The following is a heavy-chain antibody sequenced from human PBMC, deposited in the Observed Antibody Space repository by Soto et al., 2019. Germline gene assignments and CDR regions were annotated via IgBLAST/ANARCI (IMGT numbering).Heavy chain of an antibody. CDR1: GGSISSYY. V-gene: IGHV4-59*08. J-gene: IGHJ6*02. Sequence: SETLSLTCTVSGGSISSYYWSWIRQPPGKGPEWIGYIYYSGSTNYNPSLKSRVTISVDTSKNQFSLKLSSVTAADTAVYYCARHVEYSGYEKIYYYYGMDVWGQGTTVTVSS. CDR2: IYYSGST. D-gene: IGHD5-12*01. CDR3: ARHVEYSGYEKIYYYYGMDV.